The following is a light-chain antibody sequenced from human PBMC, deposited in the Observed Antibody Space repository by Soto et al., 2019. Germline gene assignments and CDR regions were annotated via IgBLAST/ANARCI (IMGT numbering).Light chain of an antibody. CDR3: SSYTSGSSLVV. CDR1: SSDVGAYNY. CDR2: EVT. Sequence: QSALTQPASVSGSPGQSITISCTGSSSDVGAYNYVSWYQQHPGKAPRLMIYEVTNRPSGVSNRFSGSKSGNTASLPIPGLREEDEAAYYCSSYTSGSSLVVFGGGTKVTVL. J-gene: IGLJ2*01. V-gene: IGLV2-14*01.